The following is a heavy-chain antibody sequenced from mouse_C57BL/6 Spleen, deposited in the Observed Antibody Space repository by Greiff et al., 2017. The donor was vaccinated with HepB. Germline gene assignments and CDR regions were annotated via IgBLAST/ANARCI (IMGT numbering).Heavy chain of an antibody. CDR3: TPTFFAY. Sequence: DVQLVESGGGLVQPGGSMKLSCVASGFTFSNYWMNWVRQSPEKGLEWVAQIRLKSDNYATHYAESVKGRFTISRDDSKSSVYLQMNNLRAEDTGIYYCTPTFFAYWGQGTLVTVSA. V-gene: IGHV6-3*01. CDR1: GFTFSNYW. CDR2: IRLKSDNYAT. J-gene: IGHJ3*01.